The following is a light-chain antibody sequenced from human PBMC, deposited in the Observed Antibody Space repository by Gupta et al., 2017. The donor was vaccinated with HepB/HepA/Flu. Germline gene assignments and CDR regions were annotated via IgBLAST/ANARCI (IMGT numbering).Light chain of an antibody. V-gene: IGLV1-44*01. J-gene: IGLJ1*01. CDR3: ASWDDSLNGGV. CDR1: DSNIGSNT. Sequence: QSVLTQPPSSPATPGHRVTISCSGSDSNIGSNTGRWYQQVPGTAPKLLIYGDDQRPSGVPDRFSGSKAGTSASLAIRGLQSEDEADCYCASWDDSLNGGVFGPGTKVTVL. CDR2: GDD.